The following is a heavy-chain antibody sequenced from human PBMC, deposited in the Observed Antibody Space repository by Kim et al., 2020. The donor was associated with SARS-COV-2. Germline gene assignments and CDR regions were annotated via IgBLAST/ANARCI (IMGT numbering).Heavy chain of an antibody. J-gene: IGHJ4*02. V-gene: IGHV3-30*18. CDR2: ISYDGSNK. Sequence: GGSLRLSCAASGFTFSSYGMHWVRQAPGKGLEWVAVISYDGSNKYYADSVKGRFTISRDNSKNTLYLQMNSLRPEDTAVYYCAKDIREVIVVVRAAIRPPRVGYFDYCGQGTLVTVSS. CDR1: GFTFSSYG. D-gene: IGHD2-2*01. CDR3: AKDIREVIVVVRAAIRPPRVGYFDY.